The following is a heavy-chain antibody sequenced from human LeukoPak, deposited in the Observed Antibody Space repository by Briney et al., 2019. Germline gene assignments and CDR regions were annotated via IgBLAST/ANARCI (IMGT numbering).Heavy chain of an antibody. CDR2: INHSGST. CDR1: GGSFSGYY. CDR3: ARSVLWFGELPDF. D-gene: IGHD3-10*01. J-gene: IGHJ4*02. V-gene: IGHV4-34*01. Sequence: SETLSLTCAVYGGSFSGYYWSWIRQPPGKGLEWIGEINHSGSTNYNPSLKSRVTISVDTSKNQFSLKLISVTAADTAVYYCARSVLWFGELPDFWGQGTLVTVSS.